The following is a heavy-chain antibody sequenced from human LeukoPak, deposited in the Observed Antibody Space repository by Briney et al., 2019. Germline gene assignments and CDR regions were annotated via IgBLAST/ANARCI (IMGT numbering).Heavy chain of an antibody. Sequence: PGGSLRLSCAASGFTVSDSYMTWVRQAPGKGLEWVSVIYSSGGASYADSVEGRFTISRDNSKNTLYLQMNSLRVEDTAVYFCARGPTFDCWGQGTLLTVSS. V-gene: IGHV3-53*01. J-gene: IGHJ4*02. CDR1: GFTVSDSY. CDR2: IYSSGGA. CDR3: ARGPTFDC. D-gene: IGHD4-11*01.